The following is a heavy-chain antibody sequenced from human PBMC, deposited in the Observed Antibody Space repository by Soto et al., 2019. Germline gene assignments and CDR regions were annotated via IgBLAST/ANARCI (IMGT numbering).Heavy chain of an antibody. J-gene: IGHJ4*02. V-gene: IGHV4-31*03. CDR1: GGSISSSGYY. CDR3: ARGYYGSGNDY. Sequence: PSETLSLTCTVSGGSISSSGYYWSWIRQHPGKGLEWIGDNYYSGSTYYNPSLKSRVTISVDTSKNQFSLKLSSVTAADAAVYYCARGYYGSGNDYWGQGTQVTVS. CDR2: NYYSGST. D-gene: IGHD3-10*01.